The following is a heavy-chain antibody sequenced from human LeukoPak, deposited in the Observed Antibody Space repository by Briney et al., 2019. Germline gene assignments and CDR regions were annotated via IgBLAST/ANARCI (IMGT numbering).Heavy chain of an antibody. CDR2: INTNTGNP. V-gene: IGHV7-4-1*02. CDR1: GYTFTSYA. J-gene: IGHJ4*02. Sequence: PGGSLRLSCAASGYTFTSYAMNWVRQAPGQGLEWMGWINTNTGNPTYAQGFTGRFVFSLDTSVSTAYLQISSLKAEDTAVYYCAREGSYYYDSSGDFDYWGQGTLVTVSS. CDR3: AREGSYYYDSSGDFDY. D-gene: IGHD3-22*01.